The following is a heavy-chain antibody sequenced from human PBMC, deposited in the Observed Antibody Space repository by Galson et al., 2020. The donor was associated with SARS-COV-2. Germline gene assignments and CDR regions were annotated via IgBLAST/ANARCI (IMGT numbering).Heavy chain of an antibody. D-gene: IGHD3-22*01. Sequence: SGPTLANLTQTFTLTCTLSGFPLRPSGGGVGWIRQTPGKDLEWHTLIYCGDDKRHNPSLKSRVTITKDTSKNQVVLTMTNMDPVDTATDYCAHRRIQQPPYYSTNWFDPWGQGTLVTVSS. CDR2: IYCGDDK. CDR1: GFPLRPSGGG. J-gene: IGHJ5*02. CDR3: AHRRIQQPPYYSTNWFDP. V-gene: IGHV2-5*02.